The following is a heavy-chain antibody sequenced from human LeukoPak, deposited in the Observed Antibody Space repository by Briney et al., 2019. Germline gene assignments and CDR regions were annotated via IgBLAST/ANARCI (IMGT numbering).Heavy chain of an antibody. CDR2: IYYSGRT. CDR1: GGSISSYY. D-gene: IGHD2-8*01. Sequence: SETLSLTCTVSGGSISSYYWSWIRQPPGKGVEWVGYIYYSGRTNDNPSLKRRVTISVETSKKQFSLNLSSVTAADTAVYYCAREGDKYANWFDTWGQGTLVTVSS. J-gene: IGHJ5*02. CDR3: AREGDKYANWFDT. V-gene: IGHV4-59*01.